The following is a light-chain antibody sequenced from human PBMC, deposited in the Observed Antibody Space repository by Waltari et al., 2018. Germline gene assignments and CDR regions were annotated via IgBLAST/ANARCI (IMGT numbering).Light chain of an antibody. CDR2: KVS. J-gene: IGKJ1*01. CDR3: MQGTHWPPWT. CDR1: QSLVHSDGNTY. V-gene: IGKV2-30*02. Sequence: DVGMTQSPLALPVTLGQPASISCSSSQSLVHSDGNTYWSWFQQRPGQSPRRLIYKVSNRDSGVPDRFSVSGSGTDFTLKISRVEAEDVGVYYCMQGTHWPPWTFGQGTKVEIQ.